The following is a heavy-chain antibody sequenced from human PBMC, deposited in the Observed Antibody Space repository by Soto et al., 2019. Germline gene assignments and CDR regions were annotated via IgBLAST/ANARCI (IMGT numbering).Heavy chain of an antibody. D-gene: IGHD2-15*01. CDR1: GGSISSYY. V-gene: IGHV4-59*01. CDR3: ARGLLHPRYYYYMDV. CDR2: IYYSGST. J-gene: IGHJ6*03. Sequence: PSETLSLTCTVSGGSISSYYWSWIRQPPGKGLEWIGYIYYSGSTNYNPSLKSRVTISVDTSKNQFSLKLSSVTAADTAVYYCARGLLHPRYYYYMDVWGKRTTVTVSS.